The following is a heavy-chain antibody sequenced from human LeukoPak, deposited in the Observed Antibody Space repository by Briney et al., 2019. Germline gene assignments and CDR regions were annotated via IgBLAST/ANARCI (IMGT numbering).Heavy chain of an antibody. CDR2: IYYSGTT. D-gene: IGHD2-21*02. Sequence: SETLSLTCTVSGASFTSNYWSWIRQPPGKGLEWIGYIYYSGTTTYNPSLERRVTTSVDMSKTQVSLRLNSVTATDTAMYYCARLDCGGDCFVDYWGQGTLVTVSS. CDR3: ARLDCGGDCFVDY. CDR1: GASFTSNY. J-gene: IGHJ4*02. V-gene: IGHV4-59*08.